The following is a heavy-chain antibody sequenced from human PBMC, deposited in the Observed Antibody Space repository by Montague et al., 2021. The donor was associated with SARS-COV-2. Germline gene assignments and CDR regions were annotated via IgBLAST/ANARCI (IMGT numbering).Heavy chain of an antibody. CDR2: MYYSGST. D-gene: IGHD3-16*01. CDR3: ARDDIVLEGVTKGMDV. V-gene: IGHV4-39*07. Sequence: SETLSLTCTVSGGSISSSNYYWGWIRQPPGKGLEWIGNMYYSGSTYYTPSLKSRVTISIDTSKNQFSLKLSSVTAADTAVYYCARDDIVLEGVTKGMDVWGQGTTVTVSS. J-gene: IGHJ6*02. CDR1: GGSISSSNYY.